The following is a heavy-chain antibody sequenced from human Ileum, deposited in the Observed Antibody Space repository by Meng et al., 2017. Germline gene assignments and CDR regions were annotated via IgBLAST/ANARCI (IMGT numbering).Heavy chain of an antibody. CDR2: FFYGGTT. V-gene: IGHV4-39*01. CDR1: GGSISSRTSY. D-gene: IGHD3-3*02. Sequence: QLQLQELGPGLVKPSETLSLTCSVSGGSISSRTSYWGWIRQPPGMGLEWIVSFFYGGTTYYNPSLESRVTTSVDTSKSQFSLNLKSVSAADTAVYFCARHGAFRSHLDDWGQGTLVTVSS. J-gene: IGHJ4*02. CDR3: ARHGAFRSHLDD.